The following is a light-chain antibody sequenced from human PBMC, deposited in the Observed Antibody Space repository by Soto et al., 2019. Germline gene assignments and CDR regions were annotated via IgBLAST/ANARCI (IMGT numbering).Light chain of an antibody. CDR2: TVS. J-gene: IGKJ4*01. V-gene: IGKV2-40*01. CDR3: MQSIEFPLT. Sequence: DIVMTQTPLSLPVTPGEPASISCRSSQSLLDSDDGNTYLDWYLQKPGQSPQLLIYTVSYRASGVPDRFSGSGSVTDFTLKISRVEAEDVGVYYCMQSIEFPLTFGGGTKVDIK. CDR1: QSLLDSDDGNTY.